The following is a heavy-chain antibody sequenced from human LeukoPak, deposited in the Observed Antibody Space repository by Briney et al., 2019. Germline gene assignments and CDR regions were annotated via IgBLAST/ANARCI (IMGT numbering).Heavy chain of an antibody. CDR2: INHSGST. CDR1: GGSFSGYY. J-gene: IGHJ4*02. CDR3: ARDVATRPLDY. V-gene: IGHV4-34*01. Sequence: SETLSLTCAVYGGSFSGYYWSWIRQPPGKGLEWIGEINHSGSTNYNPSLKSRVTISVDTSKNQFSLKLSSVTAADTAVYYCARDVATRPLDYWGQGTLVTVSS. D-gene: IGHD6-6*01.